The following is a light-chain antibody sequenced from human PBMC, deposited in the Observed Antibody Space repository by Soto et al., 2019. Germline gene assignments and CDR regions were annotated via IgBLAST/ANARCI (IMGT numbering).Light chain of an antibody. CDR3: SSYTSSSTLGV. Sequence: QSALTQPASVSGSPGQSITSSCTGTRSDVGGYSYVSWYQQHTGKAPNLMIYDVSNRPSAVSNRFSGSKSGNTASLTISGLQAEDEADYYCSSYTSSSTLGVFGTGTKLTVL. CDR1: RSDVGGYSY. V-gene: IGLV2-14*01. J-gene: IGLJ1*01. CDR2: DVS.